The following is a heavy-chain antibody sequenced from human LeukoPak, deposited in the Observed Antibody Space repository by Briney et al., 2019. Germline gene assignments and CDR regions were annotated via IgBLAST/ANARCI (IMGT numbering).Heavy chain of an antibody. Sequence: SQTLSLTCTVSGGSISSGGYYWSWIRQHPGKGLEWIGYIYYSGSTYYNPSLKSRVTISVDTSKNQFSLKLSSVTAADTAVYYCARTPSTGDEGYYFDYWGQGTLVTVSS. CDR2: IYYSGST. V-gene: IGHV4-31*03. CDR3: ARTPSTGDEGYYFDY. J-gene: IGHJ4*02. D-gene: IGHD7-27*01. CDR1: GGSISSGGYY.